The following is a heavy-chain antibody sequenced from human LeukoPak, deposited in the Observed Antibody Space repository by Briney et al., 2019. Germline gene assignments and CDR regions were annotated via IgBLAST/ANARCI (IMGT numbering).Heavy chain of an antibody. D-gene: IGHD3-10*01. CDR3: ARSQAPYGSGSSYYYYYYMDV. Sequence: SETLSLTCAVYGGSFSDYYWSWIRQPPGKGLEWIGEINHSGSTNSNPSLKSRVTISIDTSKNQFSLKLSSVTAADTAVYYCARSQAPYGSGSSYYYYYYMDVWGKGTTVTISS. CDR2: INHSGST. V-gene: IGHV4-34*01. CDR1: GGSFSDYY. J-gene: IGHJ6*03.